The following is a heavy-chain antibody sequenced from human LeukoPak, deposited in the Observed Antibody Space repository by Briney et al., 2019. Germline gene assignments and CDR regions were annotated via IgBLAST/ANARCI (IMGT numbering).Heavy chain of an antibody. CDR3: ARVPVDFWSGSDDYFYYMDV. D-gene: IGHD3-3*01. CDR1: GFTFSRFS. CDR2: ITFSSDTI. Sequence: GGSLRLSCAGSGFTFSRFSMNWVRQAPGKGLEWISYITFSSDTIYYTDSVKGRFTTSRDNAKNSLYLQMSSLRAEDTAVYYCARVPVDFWSGSDDYFYYMDVWGKGTTVTFSS. V-gene: IGHV3-48*04. J-gene: IGHJ6*03.